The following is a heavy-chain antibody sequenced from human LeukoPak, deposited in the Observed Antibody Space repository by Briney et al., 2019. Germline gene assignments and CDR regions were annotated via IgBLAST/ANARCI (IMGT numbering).Heavy chain of an antibody. V-gene: IGHV3-7*03. D-gene: IGHD6-6*01. Sequence: GSLRLSCAASGFTFSSYWMSWVRQAPGTGLEWVANIKQDGSEKYYVDSVKGRFTISRDNAKNSLYLQINSLRAEDTAVYYCARSSYSSSSSVWGQGTMVTVSS. CDR2: IKQDGSEK. CDR1: GFTFSSYW. CDR3: ARSSYSSSSSV. J-gene: IGHJ3*01.